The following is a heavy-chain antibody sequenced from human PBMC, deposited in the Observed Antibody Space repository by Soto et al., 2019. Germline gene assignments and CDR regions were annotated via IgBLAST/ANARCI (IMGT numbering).Heavy chain of an antibody. D-gene: IGHD2-15*01. CDR2: ISSSTSYI. J-gene: IGHJ6*02. V-gene: IGHV3-21*01. Sequence: PGGSRRFSFAASGFTFSGYIMNWVRQAPGKGLDWVSSISSSTSYIYYADSMKGRFTISRDNAKNTLQLQMNSLRAEDTAVYYCARLGGHCSGGSCPYGMDVWGQGTTVTVSS. CDR3: ARLGGHCSGGSCPYGMDV. CDR1: GFTFSGYI.